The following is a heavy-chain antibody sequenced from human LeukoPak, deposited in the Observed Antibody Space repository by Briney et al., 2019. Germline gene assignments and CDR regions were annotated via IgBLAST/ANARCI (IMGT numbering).Heavy chain of an antibody. V-gene: IGHV3-48*01. CDR3: ATVEMATIPDAFDI. Sequence: PGGSLRLSCAVSGFTFGSYTMNWVRQAPGKGLEWVSHISSTSTAYYADSVKGRFTTSRDNAKNLLYLQMNSLRAEDTAVYYCATVEMATIPDAFDIWGQGTMVTVSS. J-gene: IGHJ3*02. CDR2: ISSTSTA. CDR1: GFTFGSYT. D-gene: IGHD5-24*01.